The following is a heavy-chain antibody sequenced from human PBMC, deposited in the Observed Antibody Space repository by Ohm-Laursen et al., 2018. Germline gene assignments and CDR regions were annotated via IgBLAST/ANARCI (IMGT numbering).Heavy chain of an antibody. CDR1: GYTFTSYY. V-gene: IGHV1-46*01. Sequence: ASVKVSCNASGYTFTSYYMHWVRQAPGQGLEWMGIINPSGGSTSYAQKFQGRVTMTRDTSTSTVYMELSSLRSEDTAVYYCAREMGIATGRDAFDIWGQGTMVTVSS. D-gene: IGHD6-13*01. CDR3: AREMGIATGRDAFDI. J-gene: IGHJ3*02. CDR2: INPSGGST.